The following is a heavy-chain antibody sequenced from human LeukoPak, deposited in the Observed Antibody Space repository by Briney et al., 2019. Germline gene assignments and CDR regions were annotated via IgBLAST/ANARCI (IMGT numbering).Heavy chain of an antibody. CDR1: GGSISSYY. CDR3: ARDSVVTPGFFDY. V-gene: IGHV4-59*12. Sequence: PSETLSLTCTVSGGSISSYYWSWIRQPPGKGLEWIGYIYYSGSTYLNPSLKSRLTISVATSENQFSLKLSSVTAADTAVYYCARDSVVTPGFFDYWGQGTLVTVSS. D-gene: IGHD4-23*01. J-gene: IGHJ4*02. CDR2: IYYSGST.